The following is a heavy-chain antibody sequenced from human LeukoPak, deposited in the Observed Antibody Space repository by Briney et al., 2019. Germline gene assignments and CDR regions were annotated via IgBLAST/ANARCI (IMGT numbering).Heavy chain of an antibody. J-gene: IGHJ4*02. CDR1: GGTFNSYA. CDR2: IIPILGIA. D-gene: IGHD5-24*01. V-gene: IGHV1-69*04. Sequence: ASVKVSCKASGGTFNSYAISWVRQAPGQGLEWMGRIIPILGIANYPQKFQGRVTITADKSTRTAYMELSSLRSEDTAVYYCARQPPVEMATINQKYYFDYWGQGTLVTVSS. CDR3: ARQPPVEMATINQKYYFDY.